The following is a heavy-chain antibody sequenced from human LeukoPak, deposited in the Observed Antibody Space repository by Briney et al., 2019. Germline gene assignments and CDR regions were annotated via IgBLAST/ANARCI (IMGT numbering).Heavy chain of an antibody. V-gene: IGHV4-34*01. D-gene: IGHD6-13*01. CDR2: INHSGST. Sequence: PSETLSLTCAVYGGSFSGYYWSWIRQPPGKGLEWIGEINHSGSTNYNPSLKSRVTISVDTSKNQFSLKLSSVTAADTAVYYCARVLNDSSSWYFDYWGQGALVTVSS. CDR3: ARVLNDSSSWYFDY. J-gene: IGHJ4*02. CDR1: GGSFSGYY.